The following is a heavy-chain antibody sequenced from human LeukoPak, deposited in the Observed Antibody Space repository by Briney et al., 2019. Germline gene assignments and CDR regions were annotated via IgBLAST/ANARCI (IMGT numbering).Heavy chain of an antibody. D-gene: IGHD6-13*01. Sequence: TSETLSLTCTVSGGSISSSSYYWGWIRQPPGKGLEWIGSIYYSGSTYYSASLKSRVTISVDTPRNQFSLELTFVTAADTAVYYCASFLPYSRNWYYFDYWGQGTLVTVSS. CDR3: ASFLPYSRNWYYFDY. CDR2: IYYSGST. J-gene: IGHJ4*02. CDR1: GGSISSSSYY. V-gene: IGHV4-39*01.